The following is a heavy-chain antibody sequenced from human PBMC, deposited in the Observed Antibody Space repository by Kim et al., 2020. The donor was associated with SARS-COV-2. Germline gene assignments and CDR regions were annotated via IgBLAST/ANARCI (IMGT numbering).Heavy chain of an antibody. J-gene: IGHJ4*02. V-gene: IGHV4-34*13. D-gene: IGHD2-15*01. Sequence: SNPTLKSGVTISVDTSKNQFSLKLSSVTAADTAVYYCARVARYGGNCIDYWGQGTLVTVSS. CDR3: ARVARYGGNCIDY.